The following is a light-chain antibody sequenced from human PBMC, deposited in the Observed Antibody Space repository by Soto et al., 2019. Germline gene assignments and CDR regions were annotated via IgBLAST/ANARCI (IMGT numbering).Light chain of an antibody. CDR3: QQYNNWLTWT. J-gene: IGKJ1*01. CDR2: GAS. V-gene: IGKV3-15*01. Sequence: EIVMTQSPATLSVSPGERATLSCRASQSVSSNLAWYQQKPGQAPRLLIYGASTRATGFPARFSGSGSGTEFTLTITSLQSEDFAVYYCQQYNNWLTWTFGQGTKVEIK. CDR1: QSVSSN.